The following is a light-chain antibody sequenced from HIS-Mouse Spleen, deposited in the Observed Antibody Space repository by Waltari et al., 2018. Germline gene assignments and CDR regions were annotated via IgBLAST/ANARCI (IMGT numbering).Light chain of an antibody. V-gene: IGLV2-14*01. Sequence: QSALTQPASVSGSPGQSITISCTGTSSDVGGYNYVSWYQQHPGKAPKLMIYEVSNRPSGVSTPFSGSKSGNTASLTISGLQAEDEADYYCSSYTSSSTPYVFGTGTKVTVL. CDR2: EVS. J-gene: IGLJ1*01. CDR1: SSDVGGYNY. CDR3: SSYTSSSTPYV.